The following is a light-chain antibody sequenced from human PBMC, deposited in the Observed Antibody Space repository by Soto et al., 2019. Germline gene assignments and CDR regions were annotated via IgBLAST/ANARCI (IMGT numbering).Light chain of an antibody. CDR3: QQYDNRPLT. J-gene: IGKJ4*01. Sequence: DIQMTQSPSSLSSSVGDRVTITCQASQDMSNYLNWYQQKPGKAPKLLIYDASNLETAVPSRFSGSGSGTDFTFTISSLQPEDIATYYCQQYDNRPLTFGGGTKGDIK. CDR1: QDMSNY. V-gene: IGKV1-33*01. CDR2: DAS.